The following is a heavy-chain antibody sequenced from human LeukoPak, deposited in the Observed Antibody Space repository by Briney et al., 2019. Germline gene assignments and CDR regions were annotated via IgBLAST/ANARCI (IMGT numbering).Heavy chain of an antibody. CDR1: GGSFNDYY. D-gene: IGHD3-10*01. J-gene: IGHJ5*02. V-gene: IGHV4-34*01. CDR2: INHAGNT. Sequence: PSETLSLTCGVYGGSFNDYYWSWIRQPPGKGLEWIGEINHAGNTNYNPSLKSRVSMSVDRSKSQVSLHLNSVTAADTAVYYCARSHGAGLQWFETWGQGTPVTVSS. CDR3: ARSHGAGLQWFET.